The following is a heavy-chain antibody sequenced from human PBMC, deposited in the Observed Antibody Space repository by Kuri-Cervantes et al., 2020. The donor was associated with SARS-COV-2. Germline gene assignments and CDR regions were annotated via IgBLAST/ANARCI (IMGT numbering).Heavy chain of an antibody. V-gene: IGHV4-34*01. CDR2: INHSGST. Sequence: SETLSLTCAVYGGSFSGYYWSWIRQPPGKGLEWIGEINHSGSTNYNPSLKSRVTISVDTSKNQFSLKPSSVTAADTAVYYCARGRRKYQLHFFDYWGQGTLVTVSS. J-gene: IGHJ4*02. CDR1: GGSFSGYY. CDR3: ARGRRKYQLHFFDY. D-gene: IGHD2-2*01.